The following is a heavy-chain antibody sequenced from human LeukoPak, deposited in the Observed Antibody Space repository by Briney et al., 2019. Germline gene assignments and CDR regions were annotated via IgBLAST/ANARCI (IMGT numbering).Heavy chain of an antibody. D-gene: IGHD3-10*01. CDR3: ARVGTMVRGVLPHWYFDL. CDR1: GFTFSDYY. CDR2: ISSSSSYT. J-gene: IGHJ2*01. V-gene: IGHV3-11*05. Sequence: GGSLRLSCAASGFTFSDYYMSWIRQAPGKGLEWVSYISSSSSYTNYADSVKGRFTISRDNAKNSLYLQMNSLRAEDTAVYYCARVGTMVRGVLPHWYFDLWGRGTLVPVSS.